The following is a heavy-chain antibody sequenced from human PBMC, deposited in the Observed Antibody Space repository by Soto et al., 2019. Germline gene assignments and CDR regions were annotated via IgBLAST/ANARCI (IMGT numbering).Heavy chain of an antibody. J-gene: IGHJ4*02. V-gene: IGHV4-59*01. D-gene: IGHD3-10*01. Sequence: PSETLSLTCTVSGASISSDYWNWLRQPPGKGLEWIGYIYYSGTTNYNPSLKSRVTISVDTSKNQFSLQLSSVTAADTAVYFCARDLGYGSGTYYSSFGFDYWGQGTLVTVSS. CDR1: GASISSDY. CDR2: IYYSGTT. CDR3: ARDLGYGSGTYYSSFGFDY.